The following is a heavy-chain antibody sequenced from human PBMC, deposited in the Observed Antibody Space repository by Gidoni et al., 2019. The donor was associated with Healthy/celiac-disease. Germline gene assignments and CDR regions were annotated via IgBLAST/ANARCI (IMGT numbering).Heavy chain of an antibody. CDR2: IYPGDADT. J-gene: IGHJ4*02. V-gene: IGHV5-51*01. CDR3: ARRYYYDSSGYQMYYFDY. Sequence: EVQLVQSGAEVKKPGESLKISCTGSGYSFTSYWLGWVRQMPGKGLEWMGIIYPGDADTRYSPSFQGQVTISADKSISTAYLQWSSLKASDTAMYYCARRYYYDSSGYQMYYFDYWGQGTLVTVSS. CDR1: GYSFTSYW. D-gene: IGHD3-22*01.